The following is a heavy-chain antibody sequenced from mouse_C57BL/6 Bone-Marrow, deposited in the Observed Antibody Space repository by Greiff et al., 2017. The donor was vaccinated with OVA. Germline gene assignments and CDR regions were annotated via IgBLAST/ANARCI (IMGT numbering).Heavy chain of an antibody. CDR3: AIHEEGWLLRYFDV. V-gene: IGHV1-54*01. Sequence: VQLQESGAELVRPGTSVKVSCKASGYAFTNYLIEWVKQRPGQGLEWIGVINPGSGGTNYNEKFKGKATLTADKSSSTAYMQLSSLTSEDSAVYFCAIHEEGWLLRYFDVWGTGTTVTVSS. J-gene: IGHJ1*03. CDR1: GYAFTNYL. CDR2: INPGSGGT. D-gene: IGHD2-3*01.